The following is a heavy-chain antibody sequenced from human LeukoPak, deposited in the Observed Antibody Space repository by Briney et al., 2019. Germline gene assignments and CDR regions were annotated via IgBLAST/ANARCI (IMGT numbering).Heavy chain of an antibody. CDR2: IKQDGSEK. CDR3: ARDLDYYASGSYHVY. D-gene: IGHD3-10*01. Sequence: PGGSLRLSCAASGFTFSSYWMSWVRQAPGKGLEWVANIKQDGSEKYYVDSVKGRFTISRDNAENSLYLQMNTLRAEDTAVYYCARDLDYYASGSYHVYWGQGILVTVSS. V-gene: IGHV3-7*01. CDR1: GFTFSSYW. J-gene: IGHJ1*01.